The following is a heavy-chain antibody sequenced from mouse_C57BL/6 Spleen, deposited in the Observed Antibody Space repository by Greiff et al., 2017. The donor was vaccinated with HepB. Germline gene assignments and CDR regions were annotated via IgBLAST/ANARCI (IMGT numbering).Heavy chain of an antibody. CDR1: GYTFTSYW. CDR3: ARSDDGAWFAY. V-gene: IGHV1-61*01. Sequence: QVQLQQPGAELVRPGSSVKLSCKASGYTFTSYWMDWVKQRPGQGLEWIGNIYPSDSETHYNQKFKDKATLTVDKSSSTAYMQLSSLTSEDSAVYYCARSDDGAWFAYWGQGTLVTVSA. CDR2: IYPSDSET. D-gene: IGHD2-12*01. J-gene: IGHJ3*01.